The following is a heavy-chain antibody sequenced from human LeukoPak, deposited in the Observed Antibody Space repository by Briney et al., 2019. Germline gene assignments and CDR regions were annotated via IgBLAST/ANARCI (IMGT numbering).Heavy chain of an antibody. CDR1: GFTFDDYA. D-gene: IGHD3-9*01. J-gene: IGHJ4*02. CDR2: ISWNSGVS. Sequence: GGSLRLSCAASGFTFDDYAMHWVRQAPGKGLEWVSGISWNSGVSDYADSVKGRFTISRVNAKNSLYLQMNSLRAEDTAVYYCARTYYDILTGYNPYFDYWGQGTLVTVSS. V-gene: IGHV3-9*01. CDR3: ARTYYDILTGYNPYFDY.